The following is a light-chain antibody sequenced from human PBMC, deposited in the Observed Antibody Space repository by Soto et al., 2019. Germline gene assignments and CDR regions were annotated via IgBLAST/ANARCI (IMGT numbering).Light chain of an antibody. J-gene: IGKJ1*01. CDR1: QGISDR. V-gene: IGKV1-27*01. Sequence: DIRMTQSPSSLSASVGDRVILTCRASQGISDRLAWYQQKPGKVPKLVISAASTLQSGVPSRFSCSGSETNFTLPIRGLQPEDLGTYYCQQHDSAPWTFGQGTRVEIK. CDR3: QQHDSAPWT. CDR2: AAS.